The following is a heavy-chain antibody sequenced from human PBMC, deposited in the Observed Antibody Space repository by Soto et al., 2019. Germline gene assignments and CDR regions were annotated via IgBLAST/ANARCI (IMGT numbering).Heavy chain of an antibody. Sequence: RLVESGGGLVQPGGSLRLSCAASGFTFSNYWMTWVRQAPGKGLEWVANIKQDGSEKCYVDSVKGRFTVSRDNAKNSLYLQMNSLRAEDTAVYYCARERGSKSMDVWGQGTTVTVSS. CDR1: GFTFSNYW. J-gene: IGHJ6*02. D-gene: IGHD2-15*01. CDR3: ARERGSKSMDV. CDR2: IKQDGSEK. V-gene: IGHV3-7*03.